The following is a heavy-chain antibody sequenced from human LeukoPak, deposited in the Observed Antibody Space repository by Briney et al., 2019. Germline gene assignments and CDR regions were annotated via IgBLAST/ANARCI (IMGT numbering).Heavy chain of an antibody. V-gene: IGHV3-21*01. CDR2: ISSSSSYI. CDR3: ASSASLYSSSWDNWFDP. CDR1: GFTFSSYS. J-gene: IGHJ5*02. D-gene: IGHD6-13*01. Sequence: GGSLRLSCAASGFTFSSYSMNWVRQAPGKGLEWVSSISSSSSYIYYADSVKGRFTISRDNAKNSLYLQMNSQRAEDTAVYYCASSASLYSSSWDNWFDPWGQGTLVTVSS.